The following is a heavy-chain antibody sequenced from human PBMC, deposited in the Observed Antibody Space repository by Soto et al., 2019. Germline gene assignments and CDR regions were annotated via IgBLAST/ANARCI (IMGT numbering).Heavy chain of an antibody. CDR1: GYTFTGYY. CDR2: INPNSGGT. CDR3: ASHVMVRGVESFDY. Sequence: ASVKVSCKASGYTFTGYYMHWVRQAPGQGLEWMGWINPNSGGTNYAQKFRGRVTMTRDTSISTAYMELSRLRSDDTAVYYCASHVMVRGVESFDYWGQGTLVTVSS. D-gene: IGHD3-10*01. J-gene: IGHJ4*02. V-gene: IGHV1-2*02.